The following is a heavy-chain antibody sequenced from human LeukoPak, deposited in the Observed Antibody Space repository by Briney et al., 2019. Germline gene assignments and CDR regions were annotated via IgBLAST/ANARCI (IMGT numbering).Heavy chain of an antibody. CDR3: TTWTSRGFGENY. CDR2: IHTSGSNK. D-gene: IGHD3-10*01. V-gene: IGHV3-21*01. Sequence: PGGSLRLSCAASGFIFSTYSMNWVRQAPGKGLEWVSSIHTSGSNKYYADSVKGRFTISRDNAENSLYLQMNSLRAEDTAVYYCTTWTSRGFGENYWGQGTLVTVSS. J-gene: IGHJ4*02. CDR1: GFIFSTYS.